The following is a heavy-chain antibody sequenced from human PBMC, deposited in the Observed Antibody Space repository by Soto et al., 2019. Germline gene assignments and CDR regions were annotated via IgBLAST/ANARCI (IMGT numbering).Heavy chain of an antibody. J-gene: IGHJ6*02. CDR1: GFTFSTYA. V-gene: IGHV3-23*01. CDR3: AKKSSPYYYYYNGIDF. CDR2: ISGSGGTT. Sequence: GGSLRLSCAASGFTFSTYALSWVRQAPGKGLEWVSTISGSGGTTFYADSVKGRFTVSRDNSKSTLYLRMNSLRAEDTAVYFCAKKSSPYYYYYNGIDFWGLGTTVTVSS.